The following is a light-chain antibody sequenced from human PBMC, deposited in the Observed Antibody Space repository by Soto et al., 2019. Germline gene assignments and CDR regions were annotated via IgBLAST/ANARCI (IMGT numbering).Light chain of an antibody. CDR1: SSDVGSYNL. CDR2: EGS. Sequence: QSVLTQPASVSGSPGQSITISCTGTSSDVGSYNLVSWYQQHPGKAPKLMIYEGSKRPSGVSNRFSGSKSGNTASLTISGLQAEDEADYYCSSYTSSNFWVFGEGTKLTVL. CDR3: SSYTSSNFWV. J-gene: IGLJ3*02. V-gene: IGLV2-14*02.